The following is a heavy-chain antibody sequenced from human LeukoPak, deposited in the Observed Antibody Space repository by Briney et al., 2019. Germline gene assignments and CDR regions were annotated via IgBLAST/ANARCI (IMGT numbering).Heavy chain of an antibody. Sequence: ASVKVSCKASGYTFTGYYMLWVRQAPGQGLEWMGWINPNSGGTNYAQKFQGRVTMTRDTSISTAYMELSRRRSVAAAVYYCAKTVIHNWFDPWGQGTLVTVSS. J-gene: IGHJ5*02. CDR3: AKTVIHNWFDP. CDR2: INPNSGGT. D-gene: IGHD2-21*01. CDR1: GYTFTGYY. V-gene: IGHV1-2*02.